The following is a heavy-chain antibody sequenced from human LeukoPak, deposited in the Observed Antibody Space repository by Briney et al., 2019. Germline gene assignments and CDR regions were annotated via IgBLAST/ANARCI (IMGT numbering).Heavy chain of an antibody. CDR3: AKRGVVIRGILVIGYHQEAYHYDF. D-gene: IGHD3-10*01. CDR2: ISERGGSI. J-gene: IGHJ4*02. V-gene: IGHV3-23*01. CDR1: GMSLTNYG. Sequence: GGSLRLSCVVSGMSLTNYGMTWVRQAPGKGLGWVSYISERGGSITYADSVKGRFTISRDTSLNTLYLQMNNLRAEDTAVYFCAKRGVVIRGILVIGYHQEAYHYDFWGQGVLVTVSS.